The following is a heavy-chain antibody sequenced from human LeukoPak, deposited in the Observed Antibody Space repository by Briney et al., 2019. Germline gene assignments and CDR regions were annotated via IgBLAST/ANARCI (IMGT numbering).Heavy chain of an antibody. CDR3: ARAFTVTGGAFDI. CDR1: GYTFTSYY. V-gene: IGHV1-46*01. J-gene: IGHJ3*02. Sequence: ASVTVSCKASGYTFTSYYMHWVRQAPGQGLEWMGIINPSGGSTSYAQKFQGRVTMTRDTSTSTVYMELSSLRSEDTAVYYCARAFTVTGGAFDIWGQGTMVTVSS. D-gene: IGHD1-14*01. CDR2: INPSGGST.